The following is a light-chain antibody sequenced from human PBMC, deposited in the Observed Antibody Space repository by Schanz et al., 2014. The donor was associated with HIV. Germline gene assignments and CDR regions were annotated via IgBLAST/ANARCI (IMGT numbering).Light chain of an antibody. J-gene: IGKJ1*01. V-gene: IGKV3-20*01. Sequence: ETVLTQSPGSLSLSPGDRATLSCRASQSLTTNYLAWYQQKLGQAPRLLIYGASSRATGIPDRFSGSGSGTDFTLTISRLEPEDFAVYYCQQYGSSPTFGQGTRVEI. CDR1: QSLTTNY. CDR2: GAS. CDR3: QQYGSSPT.